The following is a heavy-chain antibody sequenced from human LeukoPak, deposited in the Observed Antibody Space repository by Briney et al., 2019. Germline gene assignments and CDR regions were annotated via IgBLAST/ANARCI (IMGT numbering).Heavy chain of an antibody. CDR2: IHADGSST. CDR3: AKSRPVGSGSYYDY. V-gene: IGHV3-74*01. D-gene: IGHD3-10*01. CDR1: GFTLSSYW. J-gene: IGHJ4*02. Sequence: GGSLRPSCAASGFTLSSYWMHWVRQAPGKGLVWVSRIHADGSSTSYADSVKGRFTISRDNAKNTLYLQMNSLRAEDTAVYYCAKSRPVGSGSYYDYWGQGTLVTVSS.